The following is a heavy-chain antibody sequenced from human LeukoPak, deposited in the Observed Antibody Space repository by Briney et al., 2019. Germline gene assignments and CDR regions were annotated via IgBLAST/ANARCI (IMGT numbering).Heavy chain of an antibody. D-gene: IGHD1-26*01. CDR1: GGSISSSSYY. V-gene: IGHV4-39*01. CDR3: ARQSEYSGSYYGPDPGTYYFDY. CDR2: IYYSGST. Sequence: PSETLSLTCTVSGGSISSSSYYWGWIRQPPGKGLEWIGSIYYSGSTYYNPSLKSRVTISVDTSKNQFSLKLSSVTAADTAVYYCARQSEYSGSYYGPDPGTYYFDYWGQGTLVTVSS. J-gene: IGHJ4*02.